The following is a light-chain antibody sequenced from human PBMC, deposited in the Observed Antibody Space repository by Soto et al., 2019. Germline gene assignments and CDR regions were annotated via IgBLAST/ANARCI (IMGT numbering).Light chain of an antibody. CDR3: CSYAGSSTNYV. CDR2: EGS. J-gene: IGLJ1*01. CDR1: SSDVGSYNL. V-gene: IGLV2-23*01. Sequence: SGLTQPASVSGSPGQSITISCTGTSSDVGSYNLVSWYQQHPGKAPKLMIYEGSKRPSGVSNRFSGSKSGNTASLTISGLQAEDEADYYCCSYAGSSTNYVFGTGTKVTVL.